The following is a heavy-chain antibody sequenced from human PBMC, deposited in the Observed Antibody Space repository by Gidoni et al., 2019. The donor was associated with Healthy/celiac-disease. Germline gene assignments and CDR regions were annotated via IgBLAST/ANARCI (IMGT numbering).Heavy chain of an antibody. CDR3: ARGHQWLVIPYYFDY. Sequence: QVQLVESGGGVVQPGRSLRLSCAASGFTFSSYAMHWVRQAPGKGLEWVAVISYDGSNKYYADSVKGRFTISRDNSKNTLYLQMNSLRAEDTAVYYCARGHQWLVIPYYFDYWGQGTLVTVSS. CDR2: ISYDGSNK. V-gene: IGHV3-30*01. J-gene: IGHJ4*02. CDR1: GFTFSSYA. D-gene: IGHD6-19*01.